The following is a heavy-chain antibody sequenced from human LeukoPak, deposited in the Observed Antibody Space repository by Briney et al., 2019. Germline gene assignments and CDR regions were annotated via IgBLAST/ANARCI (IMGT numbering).Heavy chain of an antibody. V-gene: IGHV1-8*02. CDR2: MNPNSGNT. D-gene: IGHD6-6*01. CDR3: ARGYSSSSLHWFDP. J-gene: IGHJ5*02. CDR1: GYTFTGYY. Sequence: ASVKVSCKASGYTFTGYYMHWVRQAPGQGLEWMGWMNPNSGNTGYAQKFQGRVTMTRNTSISTAYMELSSLRSEDTAVYYCARGYSSSSLHWFDPWGQGTLVTVSS.